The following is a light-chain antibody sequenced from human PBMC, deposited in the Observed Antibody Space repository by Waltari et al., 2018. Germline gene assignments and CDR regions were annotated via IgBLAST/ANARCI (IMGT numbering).Light chain of an antibody. J-gene: IGKJ1*01. CDR1: QSISSW. CDR3: QQYNNYPRT. V-gene: IGKV1-5*03. Sequence: DIQMTQSPFTLSASVGDRVTITCRASQSISSWLAWYQQKPGKAPKLLIYKASSLQSGVASRFSGSVSGTEFTLTLSSLQPDDLATYYCQQYNNYPRTFGQGTKVEIK. CDR2: KAS.